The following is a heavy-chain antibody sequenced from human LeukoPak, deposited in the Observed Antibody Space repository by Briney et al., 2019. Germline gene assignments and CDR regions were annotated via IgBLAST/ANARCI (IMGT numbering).Heavy chain of an antibody. CDR2: VSHEGSSK. Sequence: GSSLRLSCAASGYPFSGSDIHWVRQAPGKGLEWVAFVSHEGSSKFYAESVKGRFGISRDNSKSTTYLQMNGLRADDTAVYYCAKTTGGWPRFFDHWGQGTLVAVSS. CDR1: GYPFSGSD. CDR3: AKTTGGWPRFFDH. J-gene: IGHJ4*02. V-gene: IGHV3-30*18. D-gene: IGHD6-19*01.